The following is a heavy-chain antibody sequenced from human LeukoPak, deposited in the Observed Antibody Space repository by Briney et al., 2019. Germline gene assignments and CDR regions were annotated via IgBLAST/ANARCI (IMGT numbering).Heavy chain of an antibody. CDR3: AKGDDYGDYGGAFDI. J-gene: IGHJ3*02. Sequence: GGSLRLSCAASGFTFDDYAMHWVRQAPGKGLEWVSGISWNSGSIGYADSVKGRFTSSRDNAKNSLYLQMNSLRAEDTALYYCAKGDDYGDYGGAFDIWGQGTMVTVSS. V-gene: IGHV3-9*01. CDR1: GFTFDDYA. CDR2: ISWNSGSI. D-gene: IGHD4-17*01.